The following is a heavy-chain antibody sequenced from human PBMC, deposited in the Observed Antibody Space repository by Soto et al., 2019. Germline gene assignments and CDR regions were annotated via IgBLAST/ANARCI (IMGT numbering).Heavy chain of an antibody. CDR2: ISSSGSDI. V-gene: IGHV3-11*01. CDR1: GFALSDSY. Sequence: GSLRLSCAASGFALSDSYMSWIRQVPGKGLEWLSYISSSGSDIDYADSVKGRFTISRDNAKNSLFLQMNSLRAEDTAVYYCSREPRLLDYWGQGTLVTVSS. J-gene: IGHJ4*02. CDR3: SREPRLLDY.